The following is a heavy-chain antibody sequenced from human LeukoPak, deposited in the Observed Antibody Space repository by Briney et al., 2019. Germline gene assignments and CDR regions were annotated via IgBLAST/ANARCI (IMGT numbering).Heavy chain of an antibody. Sequence: GASVKVSCKASGYTFTGYYMHWVRQAPGQGLEWMGRVNPNSGGTNYAQKFQGRVTMTRDTSISTAYMELSRLRSDDTAVYYCARPQTRDGYNFLGHWGQGTLVTVSS. D-gene: IGHD5-24*01. CDR1: GYTFTGYY. V-gene: IGHV1-2*06. CDR2: VNPNSGGT. CDR3: ARPQTRDGYNFLGH. J-gene: IGHJ4*02.